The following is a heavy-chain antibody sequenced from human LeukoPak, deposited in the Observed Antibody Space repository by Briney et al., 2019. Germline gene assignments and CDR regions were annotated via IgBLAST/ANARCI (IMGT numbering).Heavy chain of an antibody. CDR1: GFPFRSHA. D-gene: IGHD2-15*01. CDR2: ISGRDGDT. J-gene: IGHJ4*02. CDR3: ARAYTVGVVGYYFDY. Sequence: GSLKLSFAGSGFPFRSHAMNWGRPPPGKGLEWVSGISGRDGDTYYADSVKGRFTISRDNSNNTLYLQMSSLRADDTAVYYCARAYTVGVVGYYFDYWGQGSLVTVSS. V-gene: IGHV3-23*01.